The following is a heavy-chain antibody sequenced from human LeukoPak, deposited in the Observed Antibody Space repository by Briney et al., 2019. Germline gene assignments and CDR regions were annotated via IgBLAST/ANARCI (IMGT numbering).Heavy chain of an antibody. CDR2: INPNSGGT. J-gene: IGHJ4*02. Sequence: GASVKVSCKTSGYTFTGYYMHWVRQAPGQGLEWMGWINPNSGGTNYAQKFQGRVTMTRDTSISTAYMELSRLRSDDTAVYYCARGATYYYDSSGYSEGDYWGQGTLVTVSS. V-gene: IGHV1-2*02. D-gene: IGHD3-22*01. CDR1: GYTFTGYY. CDR3: ARGATYYYDSSGYSEGDY.